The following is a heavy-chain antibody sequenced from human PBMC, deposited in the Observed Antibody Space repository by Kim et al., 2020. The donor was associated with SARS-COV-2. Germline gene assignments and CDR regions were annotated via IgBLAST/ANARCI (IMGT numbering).Heavy chain of an antibody. CDR1: GFSFTSSA. V-gene: IGHV3-23*01. J-gene: IGHJ4*02. Sequence: GGSLRLSCEVSGFSFTSSAMSWVRHAAGKGLEWVASIHKISGNPYYADSVKGRFSIFRDMSKNTVYLQMDSLRAEDTALYYCAKDHYTNGWPTFDQWGQGTRVSVSS. D-gene: IGHD6-19*01. CDR2: IHKISGNP. CDR3: AKDHYTNGWPTFDQ.